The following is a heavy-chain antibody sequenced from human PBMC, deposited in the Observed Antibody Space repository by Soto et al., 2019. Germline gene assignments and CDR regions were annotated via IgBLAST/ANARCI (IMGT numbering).Heavy chain of an antibody. CDR1: GDSVSSNGAA. Sequence: SQTLSLTCAISGDSVSSNGAAWNWIRQSPSRGLEWLGRTYYRSRWYSDYAPSVKSRITVNPDTSQNQFSLQLNSVTPEDTAISYCEREKPGFHSAFDFWGQGTQVTVSS. D-gene: IGHD4-4*01. CDR2: TYYRSRWYS. V-gene: IGHV6-1*01. CDR3: EREKPGFHSAFDF. J-gene: IGHJ4*02.